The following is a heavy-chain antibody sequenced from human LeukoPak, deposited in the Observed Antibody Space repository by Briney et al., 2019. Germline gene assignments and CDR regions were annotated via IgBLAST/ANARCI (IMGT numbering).Heavy chain of an antibody. CDR3: ARDDSSGWPDY. V-gene: IGHV4-59*01. CDR1: GGSISSYY. Sequence: SETLSLTCTVSGGSISSYYWSWIRQPPGKGLEWIGYIYYSGSTNYKPSLKSRVTISVDTSKNQFSLKLSSVTAADTAVYYCARDDSSGWPDYWGQGTLVTVSS. CDR2: IYYSGST. D-gene: IGHD6-19*01. J-gene: IGHJ4*02.